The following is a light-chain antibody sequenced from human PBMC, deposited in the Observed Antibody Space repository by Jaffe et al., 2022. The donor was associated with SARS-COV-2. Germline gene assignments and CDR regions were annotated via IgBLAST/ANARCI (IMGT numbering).Light chain of an antibody. CDR3: QQYCSSPIT. J-gene: IGKJ5*01. Sequence: DIVMTQSPDSLAVSLGDRATINCKSSQSVLYSSKNKNYLAWYQQKPGQPPKLLIYWASTRESGVPDRFSGSGSGTDFTLTISSLQAEDVAVYYCQQYCSSPITFGQGTRLEIK. V-gene: IGKV4-1*01. CDR2: WAS. CDR1: QSVLYSSKNKNY.